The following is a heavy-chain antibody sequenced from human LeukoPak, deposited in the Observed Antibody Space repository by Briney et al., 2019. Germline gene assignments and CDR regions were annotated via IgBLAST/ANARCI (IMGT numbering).Heavy chain of an antibody. Sequence: SETLSLTCTVSGGSISSSSYYWGWIRQPPGKGLEWIGSIYYSGSTYYNPSLKSRVTISVDTSKNQFSLKLSSVTDADTAVYYCARHYPVLRYFDWLSGVFDYWGQGTLVTVSS. CDR1: GGSISSSSYY. J-gene: IGHJ4*02. V-gene: IGHV4-39*01. CDR2: IYYSGST. D-gene: IGHD3-9*01. CDR3: ARHYPVLRYFDWLSGVFDY.